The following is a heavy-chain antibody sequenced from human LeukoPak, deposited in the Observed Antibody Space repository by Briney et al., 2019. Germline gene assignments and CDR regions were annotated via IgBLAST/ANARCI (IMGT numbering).Heavy chain of an antibody. V-gene: IGHV3-11*04. CDR1: GFTFSDYY. CDR3: ARDEVQFVLDY. CDR2: ISSSGSTI. Sequence: GGSPRLSCAASGFTFSDYYMSWIRQAPGKGLEWVSYISSSGSTIYYADSVKGRFTISRDNAKNSLFLQMNSLRAEDTAVYYCARDEVQFVLDYWGQGTLVTVSS. D-gene: IGHD6-6*01. J-gene: IGHJ4*02.